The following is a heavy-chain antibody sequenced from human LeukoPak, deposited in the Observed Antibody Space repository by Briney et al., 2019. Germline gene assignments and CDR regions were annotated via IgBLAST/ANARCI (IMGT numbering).Heavy chain of an antibody. D-gene: IGHD6-19*01. V-gene: IGHV3-48*02. J-gene: IGHJ4*02. CDR2: ISYSSSTI. CDR3: ARDERAGSGWYFVY. Sequence: PGGSLRLSCAASGFTFISYSMNWVRQAPGKGLEWVSYISYSSSTIYYADSVKGRFTISRDNAKNSLYLQMNSLRDEDTAVYYCARDERAGSGWYFVYWGQGTLVTVSS. CDR1: GFTFISYS.